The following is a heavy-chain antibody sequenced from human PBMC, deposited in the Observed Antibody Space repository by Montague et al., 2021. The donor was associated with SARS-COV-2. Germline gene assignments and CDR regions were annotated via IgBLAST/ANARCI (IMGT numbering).Heavy chain of an antibody. CDR2: VNQSGTT. CDR1: GGSFSNYY. D-gene: IGHD2-15*01. J-gene: IGHJ3*02. CDR3: ARGRRPVVLPGAGPAGRAFDI. V-gene: IGHV4-34*01. Sequence: SETLSLTCAISGGSFSNYYWSWIRQPPGKGLEWIGEVNQSGTTIYNPSVKSGVTISEDTSKNQFYLRLNSVTAADTAVYYRARGRRPVVLPGAGPAGRAFDIWGQGTMVTVSS.